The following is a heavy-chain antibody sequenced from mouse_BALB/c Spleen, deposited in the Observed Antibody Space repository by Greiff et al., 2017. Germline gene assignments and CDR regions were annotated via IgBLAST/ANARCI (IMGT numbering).Heavy chain of an antibody. Sequence: QVQLQQSGAELARPGASVKMSCKASGYTFTSYTMHWVKQRPGQGLEWIGYINPSSGYTNYNPKFKDKATLTADKSSSTAYMQLSSLTSEDSAVYYCASFSYSYGSNYWYFDVWGAGTTVTVSS. CDR2: INPSSGYT. CDR1: GYTFTSYT. J-gene: IGHJ1*01. V-gene: IGHV1-4*01. D-gene: IGHD1-1*01. CDR3: ASFSYSYGSNYWYFDV.